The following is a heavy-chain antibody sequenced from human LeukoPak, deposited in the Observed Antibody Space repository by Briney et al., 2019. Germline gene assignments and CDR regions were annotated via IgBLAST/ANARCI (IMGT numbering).Heavy chain of an antibody. D-gene: IGHD6-13*01. CDR2: ISYDGSNK. CDR1: GFIFSSYA. Sequence: GGSLRLSCAASGFIFSSYAMHWVRRAPGKGLEWVALISYDGSNKYYADSVKGRFTISRDNSKNTLYLQMNSLRAEDTAVYYCARDLAAAGFDYWGQGTLVTVSS. CDR3: ARDLAAAGFDY. J-gene: IGHJ4*02. V-gene: IGHV3-30*04.